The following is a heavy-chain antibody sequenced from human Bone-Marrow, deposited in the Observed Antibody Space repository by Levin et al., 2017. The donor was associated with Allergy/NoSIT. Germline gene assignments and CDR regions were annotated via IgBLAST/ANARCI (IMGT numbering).Heavy chain of an antibody. CDR3: AKDPSGSSWYNLYF. V-gene: IGHV3-23*01. Sequence: GGSLRLSCAASGFTFSTYAMNWVRQAPGKGLEWVSAISGSGGNTYYADSVKGRFTISRDNSKNTLYLQMNSLRAEDTAVYYCAKDPSGSSWYNLYFWGQGTLVTVSS. CDR2: ISGSGGNT. D-gene: IGHD6-13*01. CDR1: GFTFSTYA. J-gene: IGHJ4*02.